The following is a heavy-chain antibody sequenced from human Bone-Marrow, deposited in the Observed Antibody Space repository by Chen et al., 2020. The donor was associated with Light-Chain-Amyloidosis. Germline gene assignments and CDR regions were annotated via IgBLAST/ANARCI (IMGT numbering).Heavy chain of an antibody. J-gene: IGHJ4*02. CDR1: GYTFPNYW. Sequence: EVQLEQSGPEVKKPGESLKISCKGSGYTFPNYWIGWVRQMTGKGLEWMGVIYPDDSDARYSPSFEGQVTISADKSITTAYLQWRSLKASDTAMYYFARRRDGYNFDYWGQGTLVTVSS. V-gene: IGHV5-51*01. D-gene: IGHD5-12*01. CDR3: ARRRDGYNFDY. CDR2: IYPDDSDA.